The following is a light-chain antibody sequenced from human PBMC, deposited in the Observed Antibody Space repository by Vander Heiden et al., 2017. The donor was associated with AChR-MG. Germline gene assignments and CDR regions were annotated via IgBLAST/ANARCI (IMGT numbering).Light chain of an antibody. CDR1: QSLLYSNGYNY. V-gene: IGKV2-28*01. CDR2: LGS. J-gene: IGKJ2*01. CDR3: MQTLQAPLT. Sequence: DFVMTQSPLSLPVTPGEPATISCRCSQSLLYSNGYNYLDWYRQKPGQSPQILIYLGSNRAPGVPDRFSGSGSGTDFTLKISRVEAEDVGVYYCMQTLQAPLTFGQGTKLEI.